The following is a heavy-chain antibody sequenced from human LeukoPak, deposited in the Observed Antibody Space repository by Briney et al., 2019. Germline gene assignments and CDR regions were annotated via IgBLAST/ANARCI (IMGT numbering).Heavy chain of an antibody. Sequence: GESLKISRKGSGYSFTIYWLGWVRQMPGKGLEWMGIIYPGDSDTRYSPSFQGQVTISADKSITTAYLQWSSLKASDTAMYYCARRFPFFGDAFDIWGQGTMVTVSS. CDR2: IYPGDSDT. J-gene: IGHJ3*02. D-gene: IGHD2/OR15-2a*01. CDR1: GYSFTIYW. CDR3: ARRFPFFGDAFDI. V-gene: IGHV5-51*01.